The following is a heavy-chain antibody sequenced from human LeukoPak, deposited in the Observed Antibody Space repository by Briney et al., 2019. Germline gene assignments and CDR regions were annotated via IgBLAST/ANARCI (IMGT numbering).Heavy chain of an antibody. D-gene: IGHD4-17*01. CDR3: AREELGDLSPMGY. J-gene: IGHJ4*02. CDR1: GGTFSSYA. CDR2: INPRSGVT. Sequence: ASVKVSCKASGGTFSSYAISWVRQAPGQGLEWMGWINPRSGVTNNAQKFQGRVTMTRDTSISTAYMEVSRLRFDDTAMYYCAREELGDLSPMGYWGQGTLVSVSS. V-gene: IGHV1-2*02.